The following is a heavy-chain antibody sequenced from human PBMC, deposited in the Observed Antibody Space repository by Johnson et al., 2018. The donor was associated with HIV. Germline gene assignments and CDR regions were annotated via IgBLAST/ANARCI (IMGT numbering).Heavy chain of an antibody. CDR3: ARVGDSSSSLGAFDI. CDR1: GFTFDDSG. CDR2: INWNGGST. J-gene: IGHJ3*02. D-gene: IGHD6-6*01. V-gene: IGHV3-20*04. Sequence: VQLVESGGGVVRPGGSLRLSCAASGFTFDDSGMSWVRQAPGKGLEWVSGINWNGGSTGYADSVKGRFTISRDNAKNSLYLQMNSLRAEDTAVYYCARVGDSSSSLGAFDIWGQGTMVTVSS.